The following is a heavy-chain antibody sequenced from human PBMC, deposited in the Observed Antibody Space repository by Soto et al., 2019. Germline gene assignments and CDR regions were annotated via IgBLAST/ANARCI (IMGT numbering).Heavy chain of an antibody. CDR2: ISGGGDRR. Sequence: PGGSLRLSCAASGFTFSFYALSWVRQAPGKGLKWVAGISGGGDRRHYADSVKGRFTISRDNSKNTLYLQMNSLRAEDAAIYFCAQDSRLVPAAIHYYYYGLDVWGPGTTVTVSS. V-gene: IGHV3-23*01. J-gene: IGHJ6*02. D-gene: IGHD2-2*01. CDR3: AQDSRLVPAAIHYYYYGLDV. CDR1: GFTFSFYA.